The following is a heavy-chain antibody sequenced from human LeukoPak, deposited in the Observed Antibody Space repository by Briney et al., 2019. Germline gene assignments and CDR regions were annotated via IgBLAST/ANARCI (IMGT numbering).Heavy chain of an antibody. CDR1: GGSISSYY. CDR3: ARVSVVPAAGYYFDY. Sequence: PSETLSLTCTVSGGSISSYYWSWIRQPAGKGLEWIGRIYTSGSTNYNPSLKSRVTMSVDTSKNQFSLKLSSVTAADTAVYYCARVSVVPAAGYYFDYWGQGTLVTVSS. J-gene: IGHJ4*02. CDR2: IYTSGST. V-gene: IGHV4-4*07. D-gene: IGHD2-2*01.